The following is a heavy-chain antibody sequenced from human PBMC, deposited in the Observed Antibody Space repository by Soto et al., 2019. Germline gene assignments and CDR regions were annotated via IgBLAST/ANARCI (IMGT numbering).Heavy chain of an antibody. CDR3: ARVTRITMVRGAFDI. Sequence: SETPSLTCAVYGGPFSGYYWSWIRQPPGKGLEWIGEINHSGSTNYNPSLKSRVTISVDTSKNQFSLKLSSVTAADTAVYYCARVTRITMVRGAFDIWGQGTMVTVSS. CDR2: INHSGST. V-gene: IGHV4-34*01. D-gene: IGHD3-10*01. J-gene: IGHJ3*02. CDR1: GGPFSGYY.